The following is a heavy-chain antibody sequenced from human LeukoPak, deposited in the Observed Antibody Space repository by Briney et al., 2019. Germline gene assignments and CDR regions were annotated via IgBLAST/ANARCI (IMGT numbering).Heavy chain of an antibody. CDR1: GFTFSSYG. J-gene: IGHJ3*02. Sequence: GGSLRLSCAASGFTFSSYGMHWVRQAPGKGLEWVAVIWYDGSNKYYADSVKGRFTISRDNSKNTLYLQMNSLRAEDTAVYYCARDGGGNSDGGFDIWGQGTMVTVSS. CDR3: ARDGGGNSDGGFDI. V-gene: IGHV3-33*01. D-gene: IGHD4-23*01. CDR2: IWYDGSNK.